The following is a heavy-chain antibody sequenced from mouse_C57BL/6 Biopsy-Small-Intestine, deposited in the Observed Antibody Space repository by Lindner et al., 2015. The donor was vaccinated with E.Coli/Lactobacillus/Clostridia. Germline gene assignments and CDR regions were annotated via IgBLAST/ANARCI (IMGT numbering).Heavy chain of an antibody. J-gene: IGHJ2*01. CDR3: ARWENYYGSSYLDY. Sequence: VQLQESGAELARPGASVKLSCKASGYTFTSYGISWVKQRTGQGLEWIGEIYPRSGNTYYNEKFKGKATLTADKSSSTAYMELRSLTSEDSAVYFCARWENYYGSSYLDYWGQGTTLTVSS. CDR2: IYPRSGNT. D-gene: IGHD1-1*01. V-gene: IGHV1-81*01. CDR1: GYTFTSYG.